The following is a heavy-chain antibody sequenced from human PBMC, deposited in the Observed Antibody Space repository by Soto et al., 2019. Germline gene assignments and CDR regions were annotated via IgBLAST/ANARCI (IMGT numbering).Heavy chain of an antibody. CDR3: ARAPETPSVLGGALPYFFDY. CDR2: IFYSGSF. Sequence: SETLPLTCTVSGDPITSGTAYWSWIRQRPGKGLEWIGYIFYSGSFYYTPSLRGRVMILADTSKNQFTLRLSSVTAADTAVYYCARAPETPSVLGGALPYFFDYWGQGALVTVSS. D-gene: IGHD3-3*01. J-gene: IGHJ4*02. CDR1: GDPITSGTAY. V-gene: IGHV4-31*03.